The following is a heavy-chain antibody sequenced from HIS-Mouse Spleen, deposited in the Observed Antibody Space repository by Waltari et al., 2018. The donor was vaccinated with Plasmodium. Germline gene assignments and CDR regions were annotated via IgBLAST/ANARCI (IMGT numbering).Heavy chain of an antibody. D-gene: IGHD4-4*01. J-gene: IGHJ4*02. CDR3: AHGYSNYDY. CDR2: IYWDDDK. CDR1: VFSLSTSGVG. V-gene: IGHV2-5*02. Sequence: QIPLKESGPTLVKPTQTLTPTCTFPVFSLSTSGVGGGWLRQPPGKALEWRALIYWDDDKRYSPSLKSRLTITKDTSKNQVVLTMTNMDPVDTATYYCAHGYSNYDYWGQGTLVTVSS.